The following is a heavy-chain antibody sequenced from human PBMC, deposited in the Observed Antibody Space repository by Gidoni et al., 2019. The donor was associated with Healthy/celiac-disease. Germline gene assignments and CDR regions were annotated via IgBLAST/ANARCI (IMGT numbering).Heavy chain of an antibody. CDR1: GFTVSSNY. Sequence: EVQLVESGGGLIQPGGSLRLSCAASGFTVSSNYMSWVRQAPGKGLGWVSVIYSGGSTYYADSVKGRFTISRDNSKNTLYLQMNSLRAEDTAVYYCARGRVRGVIWFDPWGQGTLVTVSS. CDR3: ARGRVRGVIWFDP. CDR2: IYSGGST. D-gene: IGHD3-10*01. J-gene: IGHJ5*02. V-gene: IGHV3-53*01.